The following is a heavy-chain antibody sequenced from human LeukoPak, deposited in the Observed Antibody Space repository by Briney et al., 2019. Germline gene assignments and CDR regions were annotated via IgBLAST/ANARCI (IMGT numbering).Heavy chain of an antibody. CDR2: INPTGGGT. D-gene: IGHD6-19*01. J-gene: IGHJ4*02. CDR3: ARVDTSGGEFGY. Sequence: GASVKVSCKASGYSFTRYFIHWVRQAPGQGLEWMGIINPTGGGTTYAQNFQGRVTMTRDMSTTTVYMELSSLRSEDTAMYYCARVDTSGGEFGYWGQGTLVTVSS. V-gene: IGHV1-46*01. CDR1: GYSFTRYF.